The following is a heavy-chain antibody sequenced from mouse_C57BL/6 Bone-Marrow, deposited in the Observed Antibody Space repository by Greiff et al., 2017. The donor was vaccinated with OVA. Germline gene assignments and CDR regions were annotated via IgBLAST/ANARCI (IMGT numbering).Heavy chain of an antibody. CDR3: AINYDSWFAY. Sequence: VQLQQSGPGLVQPSQRLSITCTVSGFSLTSYGVHWVRQSPGKGLEWLGVIWSGGSTDYNAAFISRLSISKDNSKSQVFFKMNSLQADDTAIYYCAINYDSWFAYWGQGTLVTVSA. CDR1: GFSLTSYG. CDR2: IWSGGST. D-gene: IGHD2-4*01. V-gene: IGHV2-2*01. J-gene: IGHJ3*01.